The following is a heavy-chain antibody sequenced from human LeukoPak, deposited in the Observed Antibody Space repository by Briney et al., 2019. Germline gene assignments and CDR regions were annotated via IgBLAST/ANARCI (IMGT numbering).Heavy chain of an antibody. V-gene: IGHV4-34*01. J-gene: IGHJ6*02. Sequence: SETLSLTCTVSGGSITSGNFYWSWIRQPPGKGLEWIGEINHSGSTNYNPSLKSRVTISVDTSKNQFSLKLSSVTAADTAVYYCARDPYYYGSGSYYKRGYYYYYYGMDVWGQGTTVIVSS. D-gene: IGHD3-10*01. CDR1: GGSITSGNFY. CDR3: ARDPYYYGSGSYYKRGYYYYYYGMDV. CDR2: INHSGST.